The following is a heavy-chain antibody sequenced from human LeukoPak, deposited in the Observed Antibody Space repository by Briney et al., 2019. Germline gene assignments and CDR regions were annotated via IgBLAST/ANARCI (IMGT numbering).Heavy chain of an antibody. D-gene: IGHD6-6*01. Sequence: GGSRRLSCAASGFTFSSYWMSWVRQAPGKGLEWVAIIKQDGSEKYYVDSVKGRFTISRDNAKSSLYLQMNSLRAEDSAVYYCTRGEEDSSLSSWGQGTLVTVSS. CDR3: TRGEEDSSLSS. J-gene: IGHJ4*02. V-gene: IGHV3-7*01. CDR1: GFTFSSYW. CDR2: IKQDGSEK.